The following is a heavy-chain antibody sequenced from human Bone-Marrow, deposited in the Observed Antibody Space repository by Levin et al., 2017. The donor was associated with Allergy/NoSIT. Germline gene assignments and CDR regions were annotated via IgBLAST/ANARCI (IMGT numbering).Heavy chain of an antibody. J-gene: IGHJ4*02. CDR2: ISWNSGTI. CDR3: AKGPGLAIGKGYCDY. V-gene: IGHV3-9*01. Sequence: QPGGSLRLSCAASGFRFGDFAMHWVRQAPGKGLEWVSSISWNSGTIVYADSVKGRFTISRDNAKNSLYLQMNSLRAEDTALYYCAKGPGLAIGKGYCDYWGQGTLVTVSS. CDR1: GFRFGDFA. D-gene: IGHD6-13*01.